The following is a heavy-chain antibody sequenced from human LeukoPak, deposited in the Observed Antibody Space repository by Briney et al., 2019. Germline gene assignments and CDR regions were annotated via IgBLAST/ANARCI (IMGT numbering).Heavy chain of an antibody. J-gene: IGHJ3*02. CDR3: AKDFGGLLYGDSFDI. CDR2: LSYDGSDK. D-gene: IGHD3-10*01. Sequence: SGGSLRLSCAASGFTFSSYAMHWVRQAPGKGLEWVAVLSYDGSDKYYADSVKGRFTISRDNSKNTLYLQMNSLRAEDTAAYYCAKDFGGLLYGDSFDIWGQGTMVTVSS. V-gene: IGHV3-30*18. CDR1: GFTFSSYA.